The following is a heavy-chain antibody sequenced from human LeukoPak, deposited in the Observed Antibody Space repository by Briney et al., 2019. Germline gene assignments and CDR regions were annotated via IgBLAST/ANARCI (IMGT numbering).Heavy chain of an antibody. V-gene: IGHV3-7*05. CDR1: GFTFSNVW. J-gene: IGHJ4*02. CDR3: ARDPEVVVAATGGYYFDY. D-gene: IGHD2-15*01. CDR2: IKQDGSEK. Sequence: GGSLRLSCAASGFTFSNVWMSWVRQAPGKGLEWVANIKQDGSEKYYVDSVKGRFTISRDNAKNSLYLQMNSLRAEDTAVYYCARDPEVVVAATGGYYFDYWGQGTLVTVSS.